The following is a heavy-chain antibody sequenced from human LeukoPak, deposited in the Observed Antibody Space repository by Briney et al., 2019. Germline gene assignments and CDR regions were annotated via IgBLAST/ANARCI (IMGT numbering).Heavy chain of an antibody. V-gene: IGHV3-73*01. CDR3: TTRPPDYYDGSGYHFEY. J-gene: IGHJ4*02. CDR1: GFTFSGSA. Sequence: GGSLRLSCVASGFTFSGSAMHWVRQASGKGLEWVGRIRSKGNSYATTYAASVEGRFTISRDDSKNTAYLQMNSLKTEDTAVYYCTTRPPDYYDGSGYHFEYWGQGTLVTVSS. D-gene: IGHD3-22*01. CDR2: IRSKGNSYAT.